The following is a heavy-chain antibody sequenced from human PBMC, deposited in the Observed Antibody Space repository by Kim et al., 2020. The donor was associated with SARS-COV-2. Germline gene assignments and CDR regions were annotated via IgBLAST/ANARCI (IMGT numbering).Heavy chain of an antibody. V-gene: IGHV1-3*01. CDR2: INAGNGNT. J-gene: IGHJ4*02. D-gene: IGHD3-10*01. CDR1: GYTFSSYA. CDR3: ARSYYGSGTIAY. Sequence: ASVKVSCKASGYTFSSYAMHWVRQAPGQRLEWMGWINAGNGNTKYSQKFQGRVTITRNTSASTAYMELSSLRSEDTAVYYCARSYYGSGTIAYWGQGTLVTVSS.